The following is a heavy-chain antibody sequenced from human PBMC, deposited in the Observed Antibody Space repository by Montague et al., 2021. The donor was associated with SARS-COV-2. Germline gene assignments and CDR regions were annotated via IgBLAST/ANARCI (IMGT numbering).Heavy chain of an antibody. CDR2: ISSESAYI. J-gene: IGHJ6*02. D-gene: IGHD2-15*01. CDR3: ARFETSKFYSSGMDV. V-gene: IGHV3-21*01. CDR1: GFTFSSIS. Sequence: SLRLSCAASGFTFSSISMNWVRQAPGKRLEWVSSISSESAYIVYAESVRGRFTISRDNAQNLLYLQMNSLRAKDTAVYYCARFETSKFYSSGMDVWGQGTTVPVSS.